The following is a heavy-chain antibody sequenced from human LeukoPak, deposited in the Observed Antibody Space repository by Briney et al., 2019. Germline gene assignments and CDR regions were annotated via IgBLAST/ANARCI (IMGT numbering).Heavy chain of an antibody. V-gene: IGHV1-69*06. CDR3: AKGAVAGSAEYFQH. J-gene: IGHJ1*01. Sequence: GASVKVSCKASGGTFSSYAISWVRQAPGQGLEWMGRIIPIFGTANYAQKFQGRVTITADKSTSTAYMELSSLRSEDTAVYYCAKGAVAGSAEYFQHWGQGTLVTVSS. CDR1: GGTFSSYA. D-gene: IGHD6-19*01. CDR2: IIPIFGTA.